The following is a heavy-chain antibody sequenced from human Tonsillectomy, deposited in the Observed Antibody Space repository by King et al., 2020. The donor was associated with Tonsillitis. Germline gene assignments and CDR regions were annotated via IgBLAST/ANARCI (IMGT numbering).Heavy chain of an antibody. CDR1: GFTFSDCY. J-gene: IGHJ4*02. D-gene: IGHD5-24*01. CDR3: ASQRWLHQAVFFAY. CDR2: ISSSGNTI. Sequence: VQLVESGGGLVKPGGSLRLSCAASGFTFSDCYMSWIRQAPGKGLEWVSYISSSGNTIYYADSVKGRFTISRENAKNSLYLQLNSLRAEDTAVYYCASQRWLHQAVFFAYWGQGTLVTVSS. V-gene: IGHV3-11*01.